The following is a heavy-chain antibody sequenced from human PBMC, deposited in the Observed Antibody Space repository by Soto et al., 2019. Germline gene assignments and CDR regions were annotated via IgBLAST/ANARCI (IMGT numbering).Heavy chain of an antibody. CDR1: GGTFSSYA. CDR3: AGSIIVVVITPYWYFDL. CDR2: IIPIFGTA. D-gene: IGHD3-22*01. J-gene: IGHJ2*01. Sequence: QVQLVQSGAEVKKPGSSVKVSCKASGGTFSSYAISWVRQAPGQGLEWMGGIIPIFGTANYAQKFQGRVTITADQSTSTAYMELSSLRSEDTAVYYCAGSIIVVVITPYWYFDLWGRGTLVTVSS. V-gene: IGHV1-69*12.